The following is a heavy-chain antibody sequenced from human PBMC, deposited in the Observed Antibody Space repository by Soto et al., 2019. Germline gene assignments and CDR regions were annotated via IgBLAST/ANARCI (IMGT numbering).Heavy chain of an antibody. J-gene: IGHJ5*02. D-gene: IGHD2-2*01. V-gene: IGHV3-33*01. CDR1: GFTFSSYG. Sequence: GGSLRLSCAASGFTFSSYGMHWVRQAPGKGLEWVAVIWYDGSNKYYADSVKGRFTISRDNSKNTLYLQMNSLRAEDTAVYYCARDGGYCSSTSCYETFDPWGHGTLVTVSS. CDR3: ARDGGYCSSTSCYETFDP. CDR2: IWYDGSNK.